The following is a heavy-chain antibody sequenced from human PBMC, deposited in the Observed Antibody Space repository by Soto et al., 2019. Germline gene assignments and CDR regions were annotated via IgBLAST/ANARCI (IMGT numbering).Heavy chain of an antibody. J-gene: IGHJ4*02. V-gene: IGHV1-69*01. CDR3: ARLGRRDGYNLGDY. D-gene: IGHD5-12*01. Sequence: QVQLVQSGAEVKKPGSSVKVSCKASGGTFSSYAISWVRQAPGQGLEWMGGIIPIFGTANYAQKFQGRVTITADESTSTAYMELSSLRSEDTAVYYYARLGRRDGYNLGDYWGQGTLVTVSS. CDR2: IIPIFGTA. CDR1: GGTFSSYA.